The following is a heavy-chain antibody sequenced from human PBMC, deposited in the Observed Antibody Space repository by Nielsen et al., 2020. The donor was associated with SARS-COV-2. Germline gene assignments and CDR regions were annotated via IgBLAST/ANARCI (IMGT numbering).Heavy chain of an antibody. CDR3: ARAFGVVTPYYFDY. V-gene: IGHV3-33*01. CDR2: IWYDGSNK. CDR1: GFTFSSYG. D-gene: IGHD3-3*01. J-gene: IGHJ4*02. Sequence: GGSLRLSCAASGFTFSSYGMHWVRQAPGKGLEWVAVIWYDGSNKYYADSVKGRFTISRDNSKNTLYLQMNSLRAEDTAVYYCARAFGVVTPYYFDYWGQGTLVTVSS.